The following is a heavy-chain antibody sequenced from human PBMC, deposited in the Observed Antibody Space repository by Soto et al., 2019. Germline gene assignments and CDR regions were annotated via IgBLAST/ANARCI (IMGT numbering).Heavy chain of an antibody. CDR1: GGPISSSSYY. J-gene: IGHJ4*02. CDR3: AREGNLGRWIQPLDS. CDR2: IYYSGST. Sequence: SETLSLTCTVSGGPISSSSYYWGWIRQPPGKGLEWIGSIYYSGSTYYNPSLKSRVTISVDTSKNQFSLKLSSVTAADTAVYFCAREGNLGRWIQPLDSWGQGTLVTVSS. V-gene: IGHV4-39*02. D-gene: IGHD2-2*03.